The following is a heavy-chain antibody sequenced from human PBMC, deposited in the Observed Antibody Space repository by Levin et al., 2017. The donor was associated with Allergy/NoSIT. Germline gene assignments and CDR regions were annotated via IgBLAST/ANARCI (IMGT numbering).Heavy chain of an antibody. CDR3: GRGNTGIDY. Sequence: SETLSLTCTVIGVSLSSGDYYWSWIRQPPGKGLEWIGYIYHTGATYYNPSLKTRLFMSVDTSKNQFSLNLNSVTVADTAVYYCGRGNTGIDYWGQGTLVTVSS. CDR1: GVSLSSGDYY. J-gene: IGHJ4*02. V-gene: IGHV4-30-4*01. CDR2: IYHTGAT.